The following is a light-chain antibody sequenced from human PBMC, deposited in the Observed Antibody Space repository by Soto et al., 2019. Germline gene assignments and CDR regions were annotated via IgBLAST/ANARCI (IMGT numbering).Light chain of an antibody. CDR3: SSYTSDSTYV. V-gene: IGLV2-14*04. J-gene: IGLJ1*01. CDR2: DVS. CDR1: SSDVGGYNY. Sequence: TISCTGTSSDVGGYNYVSWYQEHPGKAPKLMIYDVSNRPSGVSNRFSGSKSDNTASLTISGLQAEDEADYYCSSYTSDSTYVFGTGTKVTVL.